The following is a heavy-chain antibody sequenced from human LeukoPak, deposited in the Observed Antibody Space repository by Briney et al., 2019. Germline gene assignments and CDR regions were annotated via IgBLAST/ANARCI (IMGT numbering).Heavy chain of an antibody. CDR2: IYTSGST. D-gene: IGHD4-11*01. CDR3: ARDPAGLQYYYYYMDV. Sequence: SQTLSLTCTVSGGSISSGSYYWSWIRQPAGKGLERIGRIYTSGSTNYNPSLKSRATISVDTSKNQFSLKLSSVTAADTAVYYCARDPAGLQYYYYYMDVWGKGTTVTVSS. V-gene: IGHV4-61*02. J-gene: IGHJ6*03. CDR1: GGSISSGSYY.